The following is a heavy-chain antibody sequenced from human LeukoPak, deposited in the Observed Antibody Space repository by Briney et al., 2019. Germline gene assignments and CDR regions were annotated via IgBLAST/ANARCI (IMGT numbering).Heavy chain of an antibody. CDR3: ARDRWTVDYGDYGCWFDP. J-gene: IGHJ5*02. Sequence: ASVKVSCKASGYTFTSYDINWVRQATGQGLEWMGWMNPNSGNTGYAQKFQGRVTMTRNTSISTAYMELSSLRSEDTAVYYCARDRWTVDYGDYGCWFDPWGQGTLVTVSS. V-gene: IGHV1-8*01. D-gene: IGHD4-17*01. CDR1: GYTFTSYD. CDR2: MNPNSGNT.